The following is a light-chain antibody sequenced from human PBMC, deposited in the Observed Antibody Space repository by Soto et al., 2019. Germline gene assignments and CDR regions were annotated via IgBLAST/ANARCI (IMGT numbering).Light chain of an antibody. V-gene: IGLV1-44*01. CDR2: STN. J-gene: IGLJ2*01. CDR1: SSNIGSNT. CDR3: PASDGSLNILL. Sequence: QSALTQPPSASGTPGQRVAISCSGSSSNIGSNTVNWYQQLPGSAPQLLIYSTNQRPSGVLGRCSGSESGTSTSLAISGLHSEDEADYYCPASDGSLNILLFGGGTKLTVL.